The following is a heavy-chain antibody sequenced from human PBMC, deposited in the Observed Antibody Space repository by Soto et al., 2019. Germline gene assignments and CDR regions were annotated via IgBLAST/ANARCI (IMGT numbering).Heavy chain of an antibody. D-gene: IGHD5-18*01. CDR2: ISGSGGSI. J-gene: IGHJ4*02. CDR3: VKGISYGYDFHDY. Sequence: DVQLLESGGDLVQPGESLRLSCVASGFTFSSYAMNWVRQAPGMGLEWVSTISGSGGSIYYADSVKGRFAISRDNSKNTLFLQMSCLRVEDTAIYYCVKGISYGYDFHDYWGQGTLVTVSS. V-gene: IGHV3-23*01. CDR1: GFTFSSYA.